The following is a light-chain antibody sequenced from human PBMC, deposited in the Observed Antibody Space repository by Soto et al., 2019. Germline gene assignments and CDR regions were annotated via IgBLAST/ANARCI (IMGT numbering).Light chain of an antibody. V-gene: IGKV1-17*02. CDR2: AAS. CDR1: QDIRDD. J-gene: IGKJ1*01. Sequence: DIQMTQSPSSLSASVGDRVTIACRASQDIRDDLNWYQQKPGKVPKRMIYAASRLESGVPSRFTGSGYETEFTLTISDLQPEDFATYYCLQQNSFPPWTFSQGTKVEVK. CDR3: LQQNSFPPWT.